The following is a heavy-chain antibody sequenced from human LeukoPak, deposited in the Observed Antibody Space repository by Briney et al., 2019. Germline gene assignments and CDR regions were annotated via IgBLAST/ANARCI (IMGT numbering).Heavy chain of an antibody. CDR2: FYDSGNT. D-gene: IGHD1-26*01. J-gene: IGHJ4*02. CDR1: GYSISSGYY. Sequence: SETLSLTCTVSGYSISSGYYWGWIRQPPGKGLEGIGSFYDSGNTYYNPSLKSRVTISVDTSKNQFSLKLSSVTAADTAVYYCARAGRYSGKDYWGQGTLVTVSS. CDR3: ARAGRYSGKDY. V-gene: IGHV4-38-2*02.